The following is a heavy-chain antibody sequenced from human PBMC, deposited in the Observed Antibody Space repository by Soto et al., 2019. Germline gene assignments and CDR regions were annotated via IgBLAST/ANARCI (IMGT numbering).Heavy chain of an antibody. CDR3: AKSGTKDSYYDFWSCYYPTVELDGMDV. CDR2: ISGSGGST. J-gene: IGHJ6*02. Sequence: PGGSLRLSCAASGFTFSSYAMSWVRQAPGKGLEWVSAISGSGGSTYYADSVKVRFTISRDNSKNTLYLQMNSLRAEDTAVYYCAKSGTKDSYYDFWSCYYPTVELDGMDVWGRGTTVTVSS. D-gene: IGHD3-3*01. V-gene: IGHV3-23*01. CDR1: GFTFSSYA.